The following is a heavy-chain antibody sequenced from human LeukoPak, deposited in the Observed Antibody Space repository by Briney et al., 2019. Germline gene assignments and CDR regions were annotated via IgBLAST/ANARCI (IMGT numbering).Heavy chain of an antibody. CDR2: ISGSGGST. V-gene: IGHV3-23*01. Sequence: PGGSLRLSCAASGFTFSSYAMSWVRQAPGKGLEWVSAISGSGGSTYYADSGKGRFTISRDNAKNSLYLQMNSLRAEDTAVYYCARDPLALGSGWYYFDYWGQGTLVTVSS. CDR3: ARDPLALGSGWYYFDY. CDR1: GFTFSSYA. D-gene: IGHD6-19*01. J-gene: IGHJ4*02.